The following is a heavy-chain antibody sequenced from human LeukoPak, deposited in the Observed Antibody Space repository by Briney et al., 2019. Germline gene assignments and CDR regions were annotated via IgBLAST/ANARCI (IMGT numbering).Heavy chain of an antibody. V-gene: IGHV4-59*01. CDR3: AGASYDSSGVH. Sequence: PSETLSLTCTVSGGSISSYYWSWIRQPPGQGLEWIGYIYYSGSTNYNPSLKSRVTISVDTSKNQFSLTLSSVTAADTAVYYCAGASYDSSGVHWGQGTLVTVAS. CDR2: IYYSGST. CDR1: GGSISSYY. D-gene: IGHD3-22*01. J-gene: IGHJ4*02.